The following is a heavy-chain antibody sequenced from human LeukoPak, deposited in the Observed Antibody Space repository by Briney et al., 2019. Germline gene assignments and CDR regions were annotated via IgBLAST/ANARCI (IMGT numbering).Heavy chain of an antibody. Sequence: GGSLRLSCAASGFTFSHYGMHWVRQAPGKGLDWVAFIQNDGSDKYYVDSVRGRFTISRDNSKNMLFLQMDSLRAEDTAVYYCARDIVTAARPRLDYWGQGTLVTVSS. CDR1: GFTFSHYG. CDR3: ARDIVTAARPRLDY. J-gene: IGHJ4*02. V-gene: IGHV3-30*02. D-gene: IGHD6-6*01. CDR2: IQNDGSDK.